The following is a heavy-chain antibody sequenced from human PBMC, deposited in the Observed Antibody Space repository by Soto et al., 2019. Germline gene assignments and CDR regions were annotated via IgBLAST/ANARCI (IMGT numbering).Heavy chain of an antibody. Sequence: GGSLRLSCAASGFTVSSNYMSWVRQAPGKGLEWVSVIYSGGSTYYADSVKGRFTSSRHNSKNTLYLQMNSLRAEDTAVYYCARGYCSGGSCYSGAFDIWGQGTMVTVSS. D-gene: IGHD2-15*01. CDR2: IYSGGST. CDR3: ARGYCSGGSCYSGAFDI. J-gene: IGHJ3*02. CDR1: GFTVSSNY. V-gene: IGHV3-53*04.